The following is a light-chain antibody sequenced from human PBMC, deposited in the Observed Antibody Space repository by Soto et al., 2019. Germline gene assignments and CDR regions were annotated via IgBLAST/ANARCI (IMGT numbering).Light chain of an antibody. V-gene: IGLV2-23*01. CDR3: CSLTNGATWV. CDR1: NSDVGSHNF. J-gene: IGLJ3*02. CDR2: EAS. Sequence: QSVLTQPASVSGSPGQSISIACTGTNSDVGSHNFVCWYQQYPGKAPKLLIYEASKRPSGLSNRFSGSKSGNTASLTISGLQAEDEADYYCCSLTNGATWVFGGGTKLTVL.